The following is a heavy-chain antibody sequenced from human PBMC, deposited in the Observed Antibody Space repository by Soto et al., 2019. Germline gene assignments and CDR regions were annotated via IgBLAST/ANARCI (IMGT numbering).Heavy chain of an antibody. D-gene: IGHD2-2*01. J-gene: IGHJ5*02. Sequence: SETLSLTCTVSGGSISSGGYYWSWIRQHPGKGLEWIGYIYYSGSTYYNPSLKSRVTISVDTSKNQFSLKLSSVTAADTAVYYCARAQIVVVPAAISPPRYNWFDLWGQGTLVTVSS. V-gene: IGHV4-31*03. CDR3: ARAQIVVVPAAISPPRYNWFDL. CDR1: GGSISSGGYY. CDR2: IYYSGST.